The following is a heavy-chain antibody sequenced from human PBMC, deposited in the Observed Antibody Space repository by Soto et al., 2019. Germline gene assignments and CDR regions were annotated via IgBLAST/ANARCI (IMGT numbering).Heavy chain of an antibody. Sequence: SETLSLTCTVSGGSTTSDYCSWIRQPPGKGLEWLGYIFHSLGAKYNPSLGSRGTMTRDTSIDTAYLELTGLTSDDTATYYCARKHALDYIRWGLDPWGQGTLVTVSS. CDR1: GGSTTSDY. D-gene: IGHD4-4*01. CDR2: IFHSLGA. J-gene: IGHJ5*02. V-gene: IGHV4-4*08. CDR3: ARKHALDYIRWGLDP.